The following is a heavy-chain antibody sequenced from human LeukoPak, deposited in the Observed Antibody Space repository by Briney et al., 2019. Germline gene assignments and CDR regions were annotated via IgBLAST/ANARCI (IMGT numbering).Heavy chain of an antibody. CDR3: ARDITGTTPN. Sequence: ASVKVSCKASGYTLTGYYMHWVRQAPGQKLEWMGGINPNSGGTNYAKKFQGRVTITRDTSISTAYMELSRLRSDDTAVYDCARDITGTTPNWGQGTLVTVSS. J-gene: IGHJ4*02. D-gene: IGHD1-7*01. CDR1: GYTLTGYY. V-gene: IGHV1-2*02. CDR2: INPNSGGT.